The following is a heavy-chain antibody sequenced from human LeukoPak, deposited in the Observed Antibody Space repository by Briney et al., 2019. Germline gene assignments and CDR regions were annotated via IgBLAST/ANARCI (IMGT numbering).Heavy chain of an antibody. D-gene: IGHD5-18*01. V-gene: IGHV4-59*11. Sequence: SETLSLTCTVSGSSITSHYWSWIRQPPGKGLEWIAYVLDSVRTKDNPSLQSRLTLSADTSKNQFSLRLSSVTAADTAVYYCATLKRGSIYGYFDFWGQGIKVTVSS. CDR2: VLDSVRT. J-gene: IGHJ4*02. CDR3: ATLKRGSIYGYFDF. CDR1: GSSITSHY.